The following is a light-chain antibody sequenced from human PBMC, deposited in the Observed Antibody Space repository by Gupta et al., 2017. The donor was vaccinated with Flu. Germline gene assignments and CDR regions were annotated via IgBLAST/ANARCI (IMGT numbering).Light chain of an antibody. CDR2: KVS. CDR3: TQGKPLYT. CDR1: QSLVYSDGNTY. J-gene: IGKJ2*01. Sequence: DVVMTQSPLSLPVTLGQPASISCRSSQSLVYSDGNTYLNWFQQRPGQSPRRIIYKVSNRDSGDPDRFSGSGAGNDFTLKSSRGEAEDVGFYYVTQGKPLYTFGQGTKMEIK. V-gene: IGKV2-30*01.